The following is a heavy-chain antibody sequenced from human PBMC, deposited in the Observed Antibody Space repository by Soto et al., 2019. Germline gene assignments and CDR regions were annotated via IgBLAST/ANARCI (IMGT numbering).Heavy chain of an antibody. D-gene: IGHD3-9*01. J-gene: IGHJ4*02. CDR2: IYYSGST. Sequence: QLQLQESGPGLVKPSETLSLTCTVSGGSISSSSYYWGWIRQPPGKGLEWIGSIYYSGSTYYNPSLKSRVAISVXTAKNQFSXXXXXXXXXXXXXXXXXXXXXXXXXXTGTYYFDYWGQGTLVTVSS. CDR3: XXXXXXXXXXTGTYYFDY. V-gene: IGHV4-39*01. CDR1: GGSISSSSYY.